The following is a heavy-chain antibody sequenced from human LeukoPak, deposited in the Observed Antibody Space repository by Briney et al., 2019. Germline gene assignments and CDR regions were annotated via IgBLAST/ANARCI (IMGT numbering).Heavy chain of an antibody. D-gene: IGHD6-13*01. J-gene: IGHJ4*02. V-gene: IGHV4-39*07. CDR1: GGSISSSSYY. CDR2: IYHSGST. Sequence: SETLSLTCTVSGGSISSSSYYWGWIRQPPGKGLEWIGSIYHSGSTYYNPSLKSRVTISVDTSKNQFSLKLSSVTAADTAVYYCARGGTGYSSNWGQGTPVTVSS. CDR3: ARGGTGYSSN.